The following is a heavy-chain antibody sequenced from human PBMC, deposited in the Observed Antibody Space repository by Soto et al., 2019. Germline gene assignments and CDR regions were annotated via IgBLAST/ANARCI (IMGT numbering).Heavy chain of an antibody. D-gene: IGHD1-26*01. V-gene: IGHV4-30-2*05. CDR1: GGSISSGGYS. CDR3: ASGTEVPPSWDV. Sequence: PSETLSLTCAVSGGSISSGGYSWSWIRQPPGKGLEWIGYIYHSGSTYYNPSLKSRVTISVDTSKNQFSLKLSSVAAADTAVYYCASGTEVPPSWDVWAQGTTVPVSS. J-gene: IGHJ6*02. CDR2: IYHSGST.